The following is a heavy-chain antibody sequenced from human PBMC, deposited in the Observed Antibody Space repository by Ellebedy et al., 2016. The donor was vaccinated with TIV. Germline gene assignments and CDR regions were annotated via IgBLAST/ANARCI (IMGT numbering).Heavy chain of an antibody. CDR2: ITVSSGKT. CDR3: ARTALQSDY. J-gene: IGHJ4*02. CDR1: GYDFSIYG. D-gene: IGHD5-24*01. Sequence: ASVKVSCXASGYDFSIYGISWVRQAPGQGLEWVGWITVSSGKTDYAQKFQDRVTMTTDTVTRTAYLERKSLKPDDTAVYYCARTALQSDYWGQGTLATVSS. V-gene: IGHV1-18*04.